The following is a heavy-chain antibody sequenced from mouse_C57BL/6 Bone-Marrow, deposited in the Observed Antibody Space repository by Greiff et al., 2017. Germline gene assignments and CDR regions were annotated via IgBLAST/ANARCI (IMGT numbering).Heavy chain of an antibody. V-gene: IGHV1-26*01. CDR3: ARGTMVTDYFDY. D-gene: IGHD2-2*01. CDR1: GYTFTDYY. J-gene: IGHJ2*01. CDR2: INPNNGGT. Sequence: VQLQQSGPELVKPGASVKISCKASGYTFTDYYMNWVKQSHGKSLEWIGDINPNNGGTSYNQKFKGKATLTVDKSSSTAYMELRSLTSEDSAVXYCARGTMVTDYFDYWGQGTTLTVSS.